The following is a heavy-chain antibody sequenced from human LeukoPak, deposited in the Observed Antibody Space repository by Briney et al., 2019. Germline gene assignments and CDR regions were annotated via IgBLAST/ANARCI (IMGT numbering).Heavy chain of an antibody. J-gene: IGHJ6*02. Sequence: GALRLSCAASGFTVSSNYMSWVRQAPGKGLEWVSVIYSGGSTYYADSVKGRFTISRHNSKNTLYLQMNSLRAEDTAVYYCAITRDVDTEEGRWGLGYYYYGMDVWGQGTTVTVSS. V-gene: IGHV3-53*04. D-gene: IGHD5-18*01. CDR1: GFTVSSNY. CDR3: AITRDVDTEEGRWGLGYYYYGMDV. CDR2: IYSGGST.